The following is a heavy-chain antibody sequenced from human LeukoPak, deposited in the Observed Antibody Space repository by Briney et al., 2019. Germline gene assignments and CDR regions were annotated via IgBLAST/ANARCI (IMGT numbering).Heavy chain of an antibody. V-gene: IGHV1-18*01. Sequence: GASVKVSCKASGYTFTNYGISWVRQAPGQGLEWMGWISGYSGDTNYAQKLQGRVAMTTDTSTSTAYMEVRSLTSDDTAVYYCARDLKTVTGGNWFDPWGQGTLVTVSS. CDR2: ISGYSGDT. CDR3: ARDLKTVTGGNWFDP. D-gene: IGHD4-11*01. J-gene: IGHJ5*02. CDR1: GYTFTNYG.